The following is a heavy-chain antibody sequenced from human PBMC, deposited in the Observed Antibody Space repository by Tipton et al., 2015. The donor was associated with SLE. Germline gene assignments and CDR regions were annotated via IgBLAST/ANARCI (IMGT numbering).Heavy chain of an antibody. J-gene: IGHJ3*02. V-gene: IGHV4-59*01. CDR3: AGRYCTNGVCYLDAFDI. CDR1: GGSISSYY. Sequence: TLSLTCTVSGGSISSYYWSWIRQPPGKGLEWIGYIYYSGSTNYSPSLKSRVTISVDTSKNQFSLKLSSVTAADTAVYYCAGRYCTNGVCYLDAFDIWGQGTMVTVSS. D-gene: IGHD2-8*01. CDR2: IYYSGST.